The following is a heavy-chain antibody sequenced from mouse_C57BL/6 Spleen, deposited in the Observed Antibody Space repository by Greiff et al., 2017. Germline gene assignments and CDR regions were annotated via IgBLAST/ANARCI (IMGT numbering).Heavy chain of an antibody. CDR2: IYPGNSDT. V-gene: IGHV1-5*01. J-gene: IGHJ2*01. Sequence: EVQLQESGTVLARPGASVKMSCKTSGYTFTSYWMHWVKQRPGQGLEWIGAIYPGNSDTSYNQKFKGQAKLTAVTSASTAYMELSSLTNEDSAVYYCTELDYGSSNFDYWGKGTTRTVSS. CDR3: TELDYGSSNFDY. D-gene: IGHD1-1*01. CDR1: GYTFTSYW.